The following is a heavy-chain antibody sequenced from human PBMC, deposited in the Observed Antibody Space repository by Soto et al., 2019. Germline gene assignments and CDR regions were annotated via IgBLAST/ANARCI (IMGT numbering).Heavy chain of an antibody. CDR3: ARGRSIAAWYYYYYGMDV. J-gene: IGHJ6*02. Sequence: ASVKVSCKASGYNFTNYGISWVRQAPGQGLEWMGWISGHNGNTNYAQKIQGRVTMTTDTSTSTAYMELRSLRSDDTAVYYCARGRSIAAWYYYYYGMDVWGQGTTVTVSS. D-gene: IGHD6-6*01. V-gene: IGHV1-18*01. CDR1: GYNFTNYG. CDR2: ISGHNGNT.